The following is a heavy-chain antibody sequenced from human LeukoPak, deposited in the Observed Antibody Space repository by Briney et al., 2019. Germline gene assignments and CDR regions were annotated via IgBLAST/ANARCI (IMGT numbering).Heavy chain of an antibody. J-gene: IGHJ6*03. CDR3: ARGQEYGSGIWVNYYYYMDV. D-gene: IGHD3-10*01. CDR1: GFTVSSNY. Sequence: PGGSLRLSCTASGFTVSSNYMSWVRQAPGKGLEWVSVIYSGGSTYYADSVKGRFTISRDNSKNTLYLQMNSLRAEDTAVYYCARGQEYGSGIWVNYYYYMDVWGKGTTVTVSS. V-gene: IGHV3-53*01. CDR2: IYSGGST.